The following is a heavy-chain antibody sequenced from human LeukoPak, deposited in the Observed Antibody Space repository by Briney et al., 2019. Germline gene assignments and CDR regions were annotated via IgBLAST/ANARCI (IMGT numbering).Heavy chain of an antibody. CDR1: AFSFSNYN. Sequence: GGSLRLSCAASAFSFSNYNMNWVRQAPGKGLEWVAFIRYDGSNKYYADSVKGRFTISRDNSKNTLYLQMNSLRAEDTAVYYCAREPRGYSYGPSQDLYYYYYYMDVWGKGTTVTVSS. V-gene: IGHV3-30*02. CDR2: IRYDGSNK. CDR3: AREPRGYSYGPSQDLYYYYYYMDV. D-gene: IGHD5-18*01. J-gene: IGHJ6*03.